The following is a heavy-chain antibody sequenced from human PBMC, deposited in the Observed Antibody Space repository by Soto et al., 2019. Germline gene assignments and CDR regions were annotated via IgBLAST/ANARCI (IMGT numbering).Heavy chain of an antibody. CDR1: GGSIRNYY. J-gene: IGHJ4*02. D-gene: IGHD3-10*01. CDR3: ARHFDSGTWPLDY. Sequence: QVQLQESGPGLVKPSETLSLTCTVSGGSIRNYYWSWLRQHPGKGLEWIGFISYNGKTKYNPSLMGRVTISLDTSKNYFSLRLRSLTAADTALYYCARHFDSGTWPLDYWGQGILVTVSS. V-gene: IGHV4-59*01. CDR2: ISYNGKT.